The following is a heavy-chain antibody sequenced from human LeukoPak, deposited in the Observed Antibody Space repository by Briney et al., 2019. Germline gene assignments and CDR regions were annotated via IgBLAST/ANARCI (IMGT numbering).Heavy chain of an antibody. CDR2: IKEDGSEK. V-gene: IGHV3-7*01. CDR1: GFTFSSYL. Sequence: GGSLRLSCVASGFTFSSYLMRWFRQAPGKGLEWVANIKEDGSEKYYADYVKGRFTISRDNAKNSLSLQMSSLRAEDTAVYYCARAASHYYFDSWGQGTLVTVS. CDR3: ARAASHYYFDS. J-gene: IGHJ4*02. D-gene: IGHD6-6*01.